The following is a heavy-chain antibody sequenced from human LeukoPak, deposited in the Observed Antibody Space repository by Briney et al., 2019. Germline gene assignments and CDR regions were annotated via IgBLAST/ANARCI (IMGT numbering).Heavy chain of an antibody. J-gene: IGHJ6*03. CDR1: GGSISIYY. CDR3: ARSGYSYGMGGYYYYHYYMDV. CDR2: IYYSGST. Sequence: SETLSLTCTVSGGSISIYYWSWIRQPPGKGLEWIGYIYYSGSTNYNPSLKSRVTISVDTSKNQFSLKLSSVTAADTAVYYCARSGYSYGMGGYYYYHYYMDVWGKGTTVTVSS. V-gene: IGHV4-59*01. D-gene: IGHD5-18*01.